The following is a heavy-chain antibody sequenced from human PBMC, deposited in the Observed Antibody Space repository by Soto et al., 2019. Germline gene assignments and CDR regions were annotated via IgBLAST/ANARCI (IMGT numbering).Heavy chain of an antibody. CDR3: TTALAARPVTSFDY. D-gene: IGHD6-6*01. CDR1: GFTFSNAW. Sequence: PGGSLRLSCAASGFTFSNAWMNWVRQAPGKGLEWVGRIKSKTDGGTTDYAAPVKGRFTISRDDSKNTLYLQMNSLKTEDTAVYYCTTALAARPVTSFDYWGQGTLVTVSS. J-gene: IGHJ4*02. V-gene: IGHV3-15*07. CDR2: IKSKTDGGTT.